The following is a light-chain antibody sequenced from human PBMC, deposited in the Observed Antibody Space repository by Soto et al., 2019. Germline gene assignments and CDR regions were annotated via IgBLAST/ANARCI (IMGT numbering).Light chain of an antibody. CDR3: SSYRTMTTLV. J-gene: IGLJ2*01. CDR2: EVT. Sequence: QAVVTQPASVSGSPGQSITISCTGTSSDIGGYNFVSWYQQHPGKAPKLMIYEVTNRPSGISNRFSGSKSGNTASLTISGVQPEDEADYYCSSYRTMTTLVFGGGTQLTVL. V-gene: IGLV2-14*01. CDR1: SSDIGGYNF.